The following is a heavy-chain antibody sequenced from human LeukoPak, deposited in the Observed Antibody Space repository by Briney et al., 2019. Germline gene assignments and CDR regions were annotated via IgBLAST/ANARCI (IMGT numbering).Heavy chain of an antibody. CDR1: GGSISSSSYY. D-gene: IGHD1-26*01. CDR3: ARVSGSGPYYYYYYMDV. CDR2: IYYSGST. V-gene: IGHV4-39*07. J-gene: IGHJ6*03. Sequence: SETLSLTCTVSGGSISSSSYYWGWIRQPPGKGLEWIGSIYYSGSTYYNPSLKSRVTISVGTSKNQFSLKLSSVTAADTAVYYCARVSGSGPYYYYYYMDVWGKGTTVTVSS.